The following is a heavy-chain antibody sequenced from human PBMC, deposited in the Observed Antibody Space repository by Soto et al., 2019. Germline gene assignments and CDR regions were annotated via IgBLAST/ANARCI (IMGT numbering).Heavy chain of an antibody. CDR1: GGSFSGYY. V-gene: IGHV4-34*01. CDR2: INHSGST. Sequence: SETLSLTGAFYGGSFSGYYWSWIRHPPGKGLEWIGEINHSGSTNYNPSLKSRVTISVDTSKNQFSLKLSSVTAADTAVYYCAMSLRGDYYYYGMDVWGQGTTVTVSS. J-gene: IGHJ6*02. D-gene: IGHD3-16*01. CDR3: AMSLRGDYYYYGMDV.